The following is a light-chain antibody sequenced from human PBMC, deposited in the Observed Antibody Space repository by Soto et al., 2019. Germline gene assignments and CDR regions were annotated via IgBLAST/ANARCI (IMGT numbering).Light chain of an antibody. CDR2: GAS. Sequence: EMVLTQSPGTLSLSPGERATVSCRSSQSVSNNYLAWYQQKPGQAPRLLIYGASSRATGIPDRFSGSGSGTDFTLTISRLEPEDFAVYYCQQYGSSPKTFGQGTKVDIK. CDR3: QQYGSSPKT. J-gene: IGKJ1*01. CDR1: QSVSNNY. V-gene: IGKV3-20*01.